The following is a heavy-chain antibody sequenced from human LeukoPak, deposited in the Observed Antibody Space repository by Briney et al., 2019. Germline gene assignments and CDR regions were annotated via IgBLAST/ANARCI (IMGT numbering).Heavy chain of an antibody. Sequence: GGSLRLSCAASEFPFSNYGMSWVRQAPGKGLEWVSAISGSGGSTYYADSVKGRFTISRDNSKNTLYLQMNSLRAEDTAVYYCAKDRLLWFGELLSHFDYWGQGTLVTVSS. CDR3: AKDRLLWFGELLSHFDY. D-gene: IGHD3-10*01. J-gene: IGHJ4*02. V-gene: IGHV3-23*01. CDR1: EFPFSNYG. CDR2: ISGSGGST.